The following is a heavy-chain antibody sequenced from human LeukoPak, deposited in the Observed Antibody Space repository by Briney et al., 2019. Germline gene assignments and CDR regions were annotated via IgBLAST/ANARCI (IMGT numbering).Heavy chain of an antibody. Sequence: PGGSLSLSCAASGFPVSSNSMSWVRQAPGKGLEWVSVIYSGGSTYYADSVKGRFTISRDTSKNTLSLQMNSLRAEDTAVYFCARARRLYDSSSYYYFDYWGQGTLVTVSS. D-gene: IGHD3-22*01. J-gene: IGHJ4*02. CDR2: IYSGGST. V-gene: IGHV3-53*01. CDR3: ARARRLYDSSSYYYFDY. CDR1: GFPVSSNS.